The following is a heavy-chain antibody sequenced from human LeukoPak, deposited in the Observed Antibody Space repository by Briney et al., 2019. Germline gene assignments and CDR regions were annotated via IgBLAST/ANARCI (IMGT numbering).Heavy chain of an antibody. V-gene: IGHV4-34*01. CDR3: ARGRRYYDSSGYYY. Sequence: SETLSLTCAVYGGSFSGYYWSWIRQPPGKGLEWIGEINHSGSTNYNPSLKGRVTISVDTSKNQFSLKLSSVTAADTAVYYCARGRRYYDSSGYYYWGQGTLVTVSS. D-gene: IGHD3-22*01. J-gene: IGHJ4*02. CDR2: INHSGST. CDR1: GGSFSGYY.